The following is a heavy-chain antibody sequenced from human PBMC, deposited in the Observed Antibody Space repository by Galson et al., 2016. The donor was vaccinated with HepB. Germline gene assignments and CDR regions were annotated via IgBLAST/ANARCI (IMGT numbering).Heavy chain of an antibody. CDR1: GFTFSSFT. D-gene: IGHD3-10*01. CDR2: ISGWGGSS. V-gene: IGHV3-23*01. J-gene: IGHJ3*01. Sequence: SLRLSCAASGFTFSSFTMSWVRQAPGKGLEWVSDISGWGGSSSYADSVKGRFTISRDNSKNTLYLHMNSLRAEDTAVYYCARVGGPLWFGELLGWGQGTMVTVSS. CDR3: ARVGGPLWFGELLG.